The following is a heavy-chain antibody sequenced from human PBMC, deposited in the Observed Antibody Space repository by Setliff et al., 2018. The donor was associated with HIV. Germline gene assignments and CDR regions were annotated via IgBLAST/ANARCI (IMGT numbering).Heavy chain of an antibody. V-gene: IGHV3-21*01. Sequence: PGGSLRLSCAASGFTFSYYSMTWVRQAPGKGLEWASSIITSSSYTYYADSVKGRFTNSRDDAKNSLFLQMNSLRAEDTAVYYCARDWLADGYSTKFAFDIWGQGTMVTVSS. D-gene: IGHD5-18*01. J-gene: IGHJ3*02. CDR3: ARDWLADGYSTKFAFDI. CDR1: GFTFSYYS. CDR2: IITSSSYT.